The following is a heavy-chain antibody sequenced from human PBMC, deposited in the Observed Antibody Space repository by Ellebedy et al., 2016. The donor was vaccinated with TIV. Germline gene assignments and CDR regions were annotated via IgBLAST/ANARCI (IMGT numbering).Heavy chain of an antibody. CDR1: GFTSSRYW. CDR2: IYSDGTSI. CDR3: AGRRGVTVDV. Sequence: GESLKISXEGSGFTSSRYWLHWIRHAPGKGLVWVSRIYSDGTSISYADSVKGRFTISSDSAKNTVYLEMNSLRVEDTAVYYCAGRRGVTVDVWGQGTTVTVSS. D-gene: IGHD3-10*01. J-gene: IGHJ6*02. V-gene: IGHV3-74*01.